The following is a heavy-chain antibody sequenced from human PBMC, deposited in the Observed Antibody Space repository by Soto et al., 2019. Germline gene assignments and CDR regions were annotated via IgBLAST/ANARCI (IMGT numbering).Heavy chain of an antibody. D-gene: IGHD2-2*01. Sequence: QVHLVESGGGVVQPGRSLRLSCAASGFSFSNHAMHWVRHAPGQGLEWVAIISSDGSSEDYADSVKGRFSISRDNSKNALYQQMKSLRTEVTAMYYCARSGGCSIMSCYVHVHSWGQGTVVTVS. CDR1: GFSFSNHA. V-gene: IGHV3-30-3*01. J-gene: IGHJ4*02. CDR3: ARSGGCSIMSCYVHVHS. CDR2: ISSDGSSE.